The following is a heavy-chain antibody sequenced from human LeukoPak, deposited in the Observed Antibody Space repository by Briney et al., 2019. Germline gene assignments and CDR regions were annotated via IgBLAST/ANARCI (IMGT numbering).Heavy chain of an antibody. CDR2: INHSGST. V-gene: IGHV4-34*01. D-gene: IGHD2-2*01. CDR1: GGPFCGYY. Sequence: SETLSLTCAVYGGPFCGYYWRWPPRPPGKAREGFGEINHSGSTNYNPSLKSRVTISVDTSKNQFSVKLSSVTAAGTSVYYCARVGPVVVPAAPASDWFDPCGQGTLVTVCS. J-gene: IGHJ5*02. CDR3: ARVGPVVVPAAPASDWFDP.